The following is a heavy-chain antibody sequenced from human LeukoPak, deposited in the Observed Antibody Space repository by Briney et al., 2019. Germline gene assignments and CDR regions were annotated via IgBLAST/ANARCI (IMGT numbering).Heavy chain of an antibody. CDR2: ISTSSSTI. D-gene: IGHD3-22*01. CDR1: GFTFSSYS. CDR3: ARETYYYGSSGYYLFDY. Sequence: GGSLRLSCAASGFTFSSYSMNWVRQAPGMGLEWLSYISTSSSTIYYADSVKGRFTISRDNAKNSLFLQMNSLRAEDTAVYYCARETYYYGSSGYYLFDYWGQGTLVTVSS. J-gene: IGHJ4*02. V-gene: IGHV3-48*01.